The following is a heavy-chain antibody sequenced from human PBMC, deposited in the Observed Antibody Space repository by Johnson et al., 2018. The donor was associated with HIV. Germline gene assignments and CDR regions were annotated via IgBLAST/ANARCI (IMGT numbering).Heavy chain of an antibody. Sequence: VQLVESWGGLVQPGGSLRLSCAASGFTFSSYWMSWVRQAPGKGLEWVANIKQDGSETYYVDSVKGRFTISRDNAKNSLYLQMNSLRAEDTAVYYCAREWVNGAFDIWGQGTMVTVSS. CDR1: GFTFSSYW. J-gene: IGHJ3*02. CDR3: AREWVNGAFDI. D-gene: IGHD1-1*01. V-gene: IGHV3-7*05. CDR2: IKQDGSET.